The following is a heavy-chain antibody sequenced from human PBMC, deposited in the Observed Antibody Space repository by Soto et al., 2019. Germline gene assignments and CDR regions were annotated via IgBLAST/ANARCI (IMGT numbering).Heavy chain of an antibody. CDR3: AVHNYYDSTAYYP. J-gene: IGHJ5*02. Sequence: GGSLRLSCAASGFTFGTYEMNWVRQPPGKGLEWVSYISSSGGTIYYADSVKGRFTISRDNAKNSLYLQMNSLRVEDTAIYYCAVHNYYDSTAYYPWGQGTLVTVSS. V-gene: IGHV3-48*03. D-gene: IGHD3-22*01. CDR1: GFTFGTYE. CDR2: ISSSGGTI.